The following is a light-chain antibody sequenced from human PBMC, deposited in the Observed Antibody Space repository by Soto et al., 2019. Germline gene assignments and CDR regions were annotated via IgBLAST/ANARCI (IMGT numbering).Light chain of an antibody. Sequence: EIVLTQSPGTLSLSPGERATLSCRASESVSHKYLAWYQQKPGQTPRLLISGASNRAAGIPERFSGGGSGTDFTLTITRLEPEDFAVYYCQQYGSSLFTFGPGTKVDIK. CDR1: ESVSHKY. J-gene: IGKJ3*01. CDR2: GAS. V-gene: IGKV3-20*01. CDR3: QQYGSSLFT.